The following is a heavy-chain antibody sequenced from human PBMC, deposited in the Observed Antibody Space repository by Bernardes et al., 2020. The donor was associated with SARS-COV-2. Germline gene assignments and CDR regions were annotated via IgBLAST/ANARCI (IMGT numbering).Heavy chain of an antibody. CDR2: ISTYRGNT. CDR1: GYKFTLYG. D-gene: IGHD5-12*01. CDR3: ARELGLDGFSGYDLRYYFDV. Sequence: ASVKVSCKASGYKFTLYGITWVRQAPGQGLEWVGWISTYRGNTKYAQKFQGRVTMTIDAPTTTAHMELRSLRSDDTAVYYCARELGLDGFSGYDLRYYFDVWGQGTLVAVSS. V-gene: IGHV1-18*01. J-gene: IGHJ4*02.